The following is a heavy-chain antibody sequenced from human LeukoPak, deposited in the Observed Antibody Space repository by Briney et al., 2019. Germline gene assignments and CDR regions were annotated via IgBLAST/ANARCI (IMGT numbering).Heavy chain of an antibody. CDR3: TKGGHGDY. V-gene: IGHV3-11*01. D-gene: IGHD2-21*02. Sequence: PGGSLRLSCAVSGFSFSGYYMSWVRQAPGKGLEWVSYISNSGSTIYYADSVKGRFTISRDNAKNSLYLQMNSLRAEDTAIYYCTKGGHGDYWGQGTMVTVSS. J-gene: IGHJ4*02. CDR1: GFSFSGYY. CDR2: ISNSGSTI.